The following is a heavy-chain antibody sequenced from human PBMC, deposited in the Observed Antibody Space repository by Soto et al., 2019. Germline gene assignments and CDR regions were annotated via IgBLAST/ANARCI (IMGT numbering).Heavy chain of an antibody. CDR2: IYYSGST. Sequence: QVQLQESGPGLVKPSQTLSLTCTVSGGSISSGDYYWSWIRQPPGKGLEWIGYIYYSGSTYYNPSLKSRVTISVDKSKNQFSLKLSSVTAADTAVYYCAREEIVVVVAATEPNGMDVWGQGTTVTVSS. CDR1: GGSISSGDYY. CDR3: AREEIVVVVAATEPNGMDV. J-gene: IGHJ6*02. D-gene: IGHD2-15*01. V-gene: IGHV4-30-4*01.